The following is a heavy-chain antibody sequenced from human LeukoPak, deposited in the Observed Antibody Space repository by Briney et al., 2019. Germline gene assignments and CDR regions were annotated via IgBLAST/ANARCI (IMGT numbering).Heavy chain of an antibody. D-gene: IGHD6-6*01. CDR1: GGTFSSYA. CDR2: IIPIFGTA. J-gene: IGHJ4*02. CDR3: ARGGDSSSSGGNFDY. Sequence: SVKVSCKASGGTFSSYAIIWVRQAPGQGLEWMGGIIPIFGTANYAQKFQGRVTITTDESTSTAYMELSSLRSEDTAVYYCARGGDSSSSGGNFDYWGQGTLVTVSS. V-gene: IGHV1-69*05.